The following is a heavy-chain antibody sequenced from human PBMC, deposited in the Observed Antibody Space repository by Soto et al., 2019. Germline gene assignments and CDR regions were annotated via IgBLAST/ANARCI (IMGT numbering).Heavy chain of an antibody. CDR2: INHSGST. D-gene: IGHD6-19*01. CDR3: ARVAVGGSWFDP. CDR1: GGSFSGYY. V-gene: IGHV4-34*01. J-gene: IGHJ5*02. Sequence: PSETLSLTCAVYGGSFSGYYWSWIRQPPGKGLEWIGEINHSGSTNYNPSLKSRVTIPVDPSKTQPSLKLSSVTAANPAVYYWARVAVGGSWFDPSGQGTLVTVSS.